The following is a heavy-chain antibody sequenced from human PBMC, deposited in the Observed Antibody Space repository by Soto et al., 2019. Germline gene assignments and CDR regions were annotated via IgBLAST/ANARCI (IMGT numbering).Heavy chain of an antibody. Sequence: ASVKVSCKASGYTFTGYYMHWVRQAPGQGLEWMGWINPNSGGTNYAQKFQGWVTMTRDTSISTAYMELSRLRSDDTAVYYCARAGSDYYYYMDVWGKGTTVTVSS. CDR3: ARAGSDYYYYMDV. D-gene: IGHD2-15*01. J-gene: IGHJ6*03. V-gene: IGHV1-2*04. CDR1: GYTFTGYY. CDR2: INPNSGGT.